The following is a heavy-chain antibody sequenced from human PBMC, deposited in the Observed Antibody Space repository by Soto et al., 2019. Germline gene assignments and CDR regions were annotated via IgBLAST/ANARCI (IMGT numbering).Heavy chain of an antibody. CDR3: ARGRITMVRGVIMDV. D-gene: IGHD3-10*01. J-gene: IGHJ6*02. CDR1: GGSISSGGYY. CDR2: IYYSGST. V-gene: IGHV4-31*03. Sequence: PSETLSLTCTVSGGSISSGGYYWSWIRQHPGKGLEWIGYIYYSGSTYYNPSLKSRVTISVDTSKNQFSLKLSSVTAADTAVYYCARGRITMVRGVIMDVWGQGTTVTVSS.